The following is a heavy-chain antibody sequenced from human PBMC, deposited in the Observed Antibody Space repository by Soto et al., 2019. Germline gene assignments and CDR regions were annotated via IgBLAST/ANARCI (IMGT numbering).Heavy chain of an antibody. CDR1: GFTFSSYG. CDR2: IWYDGSNK. D-gene: IGHD3-3*01. Sequence: GGSLRLSCAASGFTFSSYGMHWVRQAPGKGLEWVAVIWYDGSNKYYADSVKGRFTISRDNSKNTLYLQMNSLRAEDTAVYYCARDLIDFWSGYYLPDYYYGMDVWGQGTTVTVS. J-gene: IGHJ6*02. V-gene: IGHV3-33*01. CDR3: ARDLIDFWSGYYLPDYYYGMDV.